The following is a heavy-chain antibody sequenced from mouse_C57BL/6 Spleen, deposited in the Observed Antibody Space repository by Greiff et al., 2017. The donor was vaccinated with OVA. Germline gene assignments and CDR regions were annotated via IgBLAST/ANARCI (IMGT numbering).Heavy chain of an antibody. V-gene: IGHV1-80*01. CDR1: GYAFSSYW. Sequence: VQLQQSGAELVKPGASVKISCKASGYAFSSYWMNWVKQRPGKGLEWIGQIYPGDGDTNYNGKFKGKSTLTADKSSSTAYMQLSSLTSEDSAVYFCARGGNYQYFDVWGTGTTVTVSS. CDR2: IYPGDGDT. D-gene: IGHD2-1*01. CDR3: ARGGNYQYFDV. J-gene: IGHJ1*03.